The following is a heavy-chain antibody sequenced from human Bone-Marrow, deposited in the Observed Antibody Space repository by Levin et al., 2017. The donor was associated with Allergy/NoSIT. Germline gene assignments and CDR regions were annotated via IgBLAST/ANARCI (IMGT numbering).Heavy chain of an antibody. V-gene: IGHV3-23*01. CDR2: ISAGGGSA. Sequence: GESLKISCAASGFTLSSHVINWVRQVPGKGLEWVSAISAGGGSAYYGDPVNGRFTVSRDNSKNMVYLQMNSLRVEDTATYYCAKDREVTTISSGFDYWGQGTPVTVSS. J-gene: IGHJ4*02. CDR3: AKDREVTTISSGFDY. D-gene: IGHD5-12*01. CDR1: GFTLSSHV.